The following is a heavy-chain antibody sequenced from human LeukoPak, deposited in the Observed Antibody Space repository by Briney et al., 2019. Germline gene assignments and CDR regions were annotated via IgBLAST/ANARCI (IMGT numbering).Heavy chain of an antibody. Sequence: GASVKVSCKASGYTFTGYYMHWVRQAPGQGLEWMGWINPNSGGTNYAQKFQGWVTMTRDTSISTAYMELSRLRSDDTAVYYCASGGGSDNTGTWYWYYYYMDVWGKGTTVTVSS. D-gene: IGHD2-15*01. CDR1: GYTFTGYY. J-gene: IGHJ6*03. V-gene: IGHV1-2*04. CDR3: ASGGGSDNTGTWYWYYYYMDV. CDR2: INPNSGGT.